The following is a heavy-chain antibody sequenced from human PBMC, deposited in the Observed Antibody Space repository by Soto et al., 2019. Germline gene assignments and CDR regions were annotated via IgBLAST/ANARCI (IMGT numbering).Heavy chain of an antibody. CDR3: ARSSGYYYPIGTDFDY. D-gene: IGHD3-22*01. CDR2: IYYSGST. CDR1: GGSISSGDYY. Sequence: SETLSLTCTVSGGSISSGDYYWSWIRQHPGKGLEWIGYIYYSGSTYYNPSLKSRVTISVDTSKNQFSLKLSSVTAADTAVYYCARSSGYYYPIGTDFDYWGQGTLVTVSS. V-gene: IGHV4-31*03. J-gene: IGHJ4*02.